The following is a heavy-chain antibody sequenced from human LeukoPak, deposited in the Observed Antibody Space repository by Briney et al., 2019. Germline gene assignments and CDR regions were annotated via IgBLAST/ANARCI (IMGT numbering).Heavy chain of an antibody. D-gene: IGHD2-2*01. Sequence: GGSLRLSCAASGFTLISYWMAWVRQAPGKGLEWVANISQDGSEMFFVDSMNGRLTISRDNAKNTLYLQMNSLRAEDTAVYYCARGPIVVVPAASYMDVWGKGTTVTISS. J-gene: IGHJ6*03. CDR1: GFTLISYW. CDR3: ARGPIVVVPAASYMDV. CDR2: ISQDGSEM. V-gene: IGHV3-7*01.